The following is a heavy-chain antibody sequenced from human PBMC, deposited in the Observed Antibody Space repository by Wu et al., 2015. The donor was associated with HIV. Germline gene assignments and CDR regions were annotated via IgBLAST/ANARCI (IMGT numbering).Heavy chain of an antibody. CDR3: ARDKRGYDVLTGYYIYFDH. Sequence: QVHLMQSGSEVKKPGASMKVSCKASGYTFSDYYIQWVRQVPGQGLEWMGWINPNTGATNYAQKFEDRVSMTRETSITTAYMELRSLRSDDTAVYFCARDKRGYDVLTGYYIYFDHWAREAGHRVL. CDR1: GYTFSDYY. CDR2: INPNTGAT. D-gene: IGHD3-9*01. J-gene: IGHJ4*03. V-gene: IGHV1-2*02.